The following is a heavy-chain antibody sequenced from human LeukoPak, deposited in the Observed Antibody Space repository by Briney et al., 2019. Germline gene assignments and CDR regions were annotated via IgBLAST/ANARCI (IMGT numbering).Heavy chain of an antibody. J-gene: IGHJ3*02. CDR1: GFTFSSYS. D-gene: IGHD2-8*02. V-gene: IGHV3-21*01. CDR3: ARASEGYCTGGVCYTGHNAFDI. CDR2: ISSSSSYI. Sequence: GGSLRLSCAASGFTFSSYSMNWVRQAPGKGLEWVSSISSSSSYIYYADSVKGRFTVSRDNAKNSLYLQMNSLRAEDTAVYYCARASEGYCTGGVCYTGHNAFDIWGQGTMVTVSS.